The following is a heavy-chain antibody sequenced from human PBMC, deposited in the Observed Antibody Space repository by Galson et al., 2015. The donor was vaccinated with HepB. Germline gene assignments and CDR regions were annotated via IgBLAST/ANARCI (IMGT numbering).Heavy chain of an antibody. Sequence: PLRLACAASGVTFRKYGMHGVRQAPGEGLEGVGGISKDGSNRYHGDAVKGRIAISGDNSRNTLFMQMNSLRVEDTAVYYCAKGAYYDILTGYYWGQGTLVTVSS. CDR2: ISKDGSNR. CDR3: AKGAYYDILTGYY. D-gene: IGHD3-9*01. J-gene: IGHJ4*02. V-gene: IGHV3-30*18. CDR1: GVTFRKYG.